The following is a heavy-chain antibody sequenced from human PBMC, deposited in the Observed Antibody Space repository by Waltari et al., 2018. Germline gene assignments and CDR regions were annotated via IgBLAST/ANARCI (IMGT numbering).Heavy chain of an antibody. Sequence: EVQLVESGGGLVQPGGSLRLSCAASGFTFSSYWMHWVRQAPGKGLVGVSLINSDGSSTSYADSVKGRFNISRDNAKNTLYLQMNSLRAEDTAVYYCARTESQWELLRHAFDIWGQGTMVTVSS. CDR3: ARTESQWELLRHAFDI. CDR2: INSDGSST. CDR1: GFTFSSYW. D-gene: IGHD1-26*01. J-gene: IGHJ3*02. V-gene: IGHV3-74*01.